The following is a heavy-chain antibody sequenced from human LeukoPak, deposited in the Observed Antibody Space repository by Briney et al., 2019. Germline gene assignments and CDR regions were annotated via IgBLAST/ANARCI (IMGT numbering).Heavy chain of an antibody. D-gene: IGHD5-24*01. Sequence: SVKVSCKASGGTFSSYAISWVRQAPGQGLEWMGGIVPIFGTANYAQKFQGRVTITTDESTSTAYMELSSLRSEDTAVYYCARDGYNYFPNDAFDIWGHGTMVTVSS. J-gene: IGHJ3*02. CDR2: IVPIFGTA. CDR3: ARDGYNYFPNDAFDI. CDR1: GGTFSSYA. V-gene: IGHV1-69*05.